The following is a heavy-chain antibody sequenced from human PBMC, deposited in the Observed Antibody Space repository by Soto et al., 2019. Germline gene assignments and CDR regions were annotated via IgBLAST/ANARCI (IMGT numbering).Heavy chain of an antibody. D-gene: IGHD2-15*01. Sequence: EVQLVESGGGVVQPGGSLRLSCAASGFAVSSKYMSWVRQPPGREPEWVALFNNVGSIYYSESVKGRFTISRDSSKNTLDLQLNSLRAEDTAVYYCVRDDVYCGGGRCFGVPMHVWGKGTTVTVSS. V-gene: IGHV3-66*01. J-gene: IGHJ6*03. CDR3: VRDDVYCGGGRCFGVPMHV. CDR1: GFAVSSKY. CDR2: FNNVGSI.